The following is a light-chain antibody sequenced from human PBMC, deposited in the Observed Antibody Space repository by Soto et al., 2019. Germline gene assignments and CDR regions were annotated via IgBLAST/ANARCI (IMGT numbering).Light chain of an antibody. J-gene: IGKJ2*01. CDR2: DTS. V-gene: IGKV3-15*01. CDR3: HQYNSWPPGT. CDR1: QSVSSL. Sequence: IVLTQSPATLSVSPGERATLSCRASQSVSSLLAWYQQKPRQAPRLLIYDTSTSATGIPARFSGSGSGTDFTLTISRLQSEDFALYYCHQYNSWPPGTFGQGTKV.